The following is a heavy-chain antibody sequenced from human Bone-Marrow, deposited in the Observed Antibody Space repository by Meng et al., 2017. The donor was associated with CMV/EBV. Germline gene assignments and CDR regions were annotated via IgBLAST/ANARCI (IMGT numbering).Heavy chain of an antibody. J-gene: IGHJ6*02. V-gene: IGHV3-23*01. D-gene: IGHD2-15*01. CDR2: ISGSGGST. Sequence: GGSLRLSCAASGLTFSSYAMYWVRQAPGKGPEWVSAISGSGGSTYYADSVKGRFTISRDNSKNTLYLQMNSLRAEDTAVYYCAKGIREWDYYYYGMDVWGQGTTVTVSS. CDR3: AKGIREWDYYYYGMDV. CDR1: GLTFSSYA.